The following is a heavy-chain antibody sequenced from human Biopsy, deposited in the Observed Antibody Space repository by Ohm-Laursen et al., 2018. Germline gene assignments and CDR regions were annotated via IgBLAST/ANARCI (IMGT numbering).Heavy chain of an antibody. D-gene: IGHD6-19*01. J-gene: IGHJ4*02. CDR1: GGSFSGYY. V-gene: IGHV4-34*01. CDR3: ARGRLRAVACFDY. CDR2: INHSGST. Sequence: SDTLSLTCAVYGGSFSGYYWSWIRQPPGKGLEWIGEINHSGSTNYNPSLKSRVTISVDTSKNQFSLKLSSVTAADTAVYYCARGRLRAVACFDYWGQGTLVTVSS.